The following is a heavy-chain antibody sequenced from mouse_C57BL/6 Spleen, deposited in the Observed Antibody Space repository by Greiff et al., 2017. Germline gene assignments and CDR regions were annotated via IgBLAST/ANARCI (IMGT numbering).Heavy chain of an antibody. CDR1: GYTFTDYN. V-gene: IGHV1-22*01. Sequence: VHVKQSGPELVKPGASVKMSCKASGYTFTDYNMHWVKQSHGKSLEWIGYINPNNGGTSYNQKFKGKATLTVNKSSSTAYMELRSLTSEDSAVYYCARNGDGGAWFAYWGRGTLVTVSA. D-gene: IGHD1-2*01. J-gene: IGHJ3*01. CDR2: INPNNGGT. CDR3: ARNGDGGAWFAY.